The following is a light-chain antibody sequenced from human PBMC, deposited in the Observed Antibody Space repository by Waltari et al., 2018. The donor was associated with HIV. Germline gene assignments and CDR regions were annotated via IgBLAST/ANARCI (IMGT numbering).Light chain of an antibody. CDR2: VYTNGIH. J-gene: IGLJ2*01. V-gene: IGLV4-69*02. CDR3: QTWDIGIVV. Sequence: VLTQSPSASASLGASVRLTCSLSDRHNTYAIAWHQLHPEMGPRFLMSVYTNGIHNKGDGISDRFSGSSFGAERYLAISNLQSEDEADYFCQTWDIGIVVFGGGTRLSVL. CDR1: DRHNTYA.